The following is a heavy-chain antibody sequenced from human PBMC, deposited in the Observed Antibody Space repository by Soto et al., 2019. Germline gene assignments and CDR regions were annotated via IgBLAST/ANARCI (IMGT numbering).Heavy chain of an antibody. CDR1: GYTFTDNY. D-gene: IGHD2-2*02. Sequence: ASVKVSWKASGYTFTDNYMHWVRQAPGQRLEWMGWINPNSGTTNYAQKFQGWVTMTRDTSITTVYMEVSRLRSDDTAVYYCVSGPSVLYLHPWGRGTQFTVS. CDR2: INPNSGTT. V-gene: IGHV1-2*04. CDR3: VSGPSVLYLHP. J-gene: IGHJ5*02.